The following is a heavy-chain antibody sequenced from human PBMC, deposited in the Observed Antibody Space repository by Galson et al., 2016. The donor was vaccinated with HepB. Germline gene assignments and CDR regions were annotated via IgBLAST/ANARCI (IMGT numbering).Heavy chain of an antibody. D-gene: IGHD4-17*01. CDR1: GFTFNTYG. J-gene: IGHJ6*02. CDR2: ISNDGNNK. CDR3: ARGDYGAYSPFGMDV. V-gene: IGHV3-30*03. Sequence: SLRLSCAVSGFTFNTYGMHWVRQAPGKGLDWVAVISNDGNNKYYAASVKGRFTISRDNSKNTVYRQMNSLGAEDTAGYYCARGDYGAYSPFGMDVWGQGTTVTVSS.